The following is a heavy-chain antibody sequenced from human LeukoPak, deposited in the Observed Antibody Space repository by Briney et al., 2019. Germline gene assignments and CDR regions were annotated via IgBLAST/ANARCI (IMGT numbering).Heavy chain of an antibody. CDR2: IKQDGSEK. V-gene: IGHV3-7*03. J-gene: IGHJ4*02. Sequence: GGSLRLSCAASGFTFSSYWMSWVRQAPGKGLEWVAIIKQDGSEKYYVDSVEGRFTISRDNAKNSLYLQMNSLRAEDTAVYYCARGYYDILTGYYKAHYFDYWGQGTLVTVSS. CDR1: GFTFSSYW. D-gene: IGHD3-9*01. CDR3: ARGYYDILTGYYKAHYFDY.